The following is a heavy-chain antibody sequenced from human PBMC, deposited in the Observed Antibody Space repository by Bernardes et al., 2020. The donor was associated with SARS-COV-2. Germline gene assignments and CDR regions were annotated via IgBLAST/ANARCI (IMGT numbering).Heavy chain of an antibody. V-gene: IGHV1-18*01. J-gene: IGHJ6*02. D-gene: IGHD4-17*01. CDR2: ISAYNGNT. CDR3: ARDRQAVTTLGVYYYYYGMNV. CDR1: GYTFTSYG. Sequence: ASVKVSCKASGYTFTSYGISWVRQAPGQGLEWMGWISAYNGNTNYAQKLQGRVTMTTDTSTSTAYMELRSLRSDDTAVYYCARDRQAVTTLGVYYYYYGMNVRGLGSTVTDSS.